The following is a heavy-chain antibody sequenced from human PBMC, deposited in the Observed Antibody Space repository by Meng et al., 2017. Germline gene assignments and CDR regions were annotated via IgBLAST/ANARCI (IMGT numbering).Heavy chain of an antibody. CDR3: ARDIRGYYYYGMDV. D-gene: IGHD3-10*01. Sequence: ASVKVSCKASGYTFTSYDINWVRQATGQGLEWMGWMNPNSGNTGYAQKFQGRVTMTRNTSISTAYMELSSLRSEDTAVYYCARDIRGYYYYGMDVWGQGTTVTVSS. V-gene: IGHV1-8*01. J-gene: IGHJ6*02. CDR2: MNPNSGNT. CDR1: GYTFTSYD.